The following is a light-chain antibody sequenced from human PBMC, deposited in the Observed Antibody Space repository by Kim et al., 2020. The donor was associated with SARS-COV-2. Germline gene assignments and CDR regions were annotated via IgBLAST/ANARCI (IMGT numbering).Light chain of an antibody. J-gene: IGLJ3*02. CDR1: SLRSYY. V-gene: IGLV3-19*01. Sequence: SSELTQDPAVSVALGQTVRITCQGDSLRSYYASWYQQKPGQAPVLVIYGKNNRPSGIPDRFSGSSSGNTASLTITGAQAEEEADYYCNSRDSSGNFWVFG. CDR2: GKN. CDR3: NSRDSSGNFWV.